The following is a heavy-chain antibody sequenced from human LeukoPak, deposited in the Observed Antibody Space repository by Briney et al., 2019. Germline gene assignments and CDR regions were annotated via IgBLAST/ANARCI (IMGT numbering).Heavy chain of an antibody. D-gene: IGHD6-19*01. J-gene: IGHJ6*02. CDR2: IDWDDDK. CDR3: ARMAGSVAGTTFGMDV. Sequence: SGPALVKPTQTLTLTCTFSGFSLSTSGMCVSWIRHPPGKALEWLARIDWDDDKYYSTSLKTRLTISKDTSKNQVVLTMTNMDPVDTATYYCARMAGSVAGTTFGMDVWGQGTTVTVSS. V-gene: IGHV2-70*11. CDR1: GFSLSTSGMC.